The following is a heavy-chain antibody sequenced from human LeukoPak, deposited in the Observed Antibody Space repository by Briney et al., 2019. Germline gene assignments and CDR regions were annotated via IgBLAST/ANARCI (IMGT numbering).Heavy chain of an antibody. CDR2: ISSSGSTI. D-gene: IGHD3-16*02. CDR3: ASYVWGSYRHNDAFDI. CDR1: GFTFSDYY. J-gene: IGHJ3*02. V-gene: IGHV3-11*01. Sequence: PGGSLRLSCAASGFTFSDYYMSWIRQAPGKGLEWVSYISSSGSTIYYADSAKGRFTISRDNAKNSLYLQMNSLRAEDTAVYYCASYVWGSYRHNDAFDIWGQGTMVTVSS.